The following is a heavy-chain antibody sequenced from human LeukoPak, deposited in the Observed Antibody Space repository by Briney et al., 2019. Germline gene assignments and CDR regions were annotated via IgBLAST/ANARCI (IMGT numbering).Heavy chain of an antibody. CDR1: GGSISSGGYF. CDR3: ARSGRGYCTTTSCDEAFDM. D-gene: IGHD2-2*01. Sequence: SQTLSLTCTVSGGSISSGGYFWSWIRQHPGTGLEWIGYIYDSGTIYYNPSLKSRVTISVDTSGNQFSLKLAFVTAAGTAVYYCARSGRGYCTTTSCDEAFDMWGQGTMVTVSS. CDR2: IYDSGTI. J-gene: IGHJ3*02. V-gene: IGHV4-31*03.